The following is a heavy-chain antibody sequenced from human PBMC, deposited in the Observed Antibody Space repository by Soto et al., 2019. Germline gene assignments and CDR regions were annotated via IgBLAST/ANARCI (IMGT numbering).Heavy chain of an antibody. D-gene: IGHD2-15*01. CDR3: ASPGPVVVAATVVYYYYYGMDV. V-gene: IGHV1-69*12. CDR1: GGTFSSYA. CDR2: IIPIFGTA. J-gene: IGHJ6*02. Sequence: QVQLVQSGAEVKKPGSSVKVSCKASGGTFSSYAISWVRQAPGQGLEWMGGIIPIFGTANYAQKFQGRVTITADESTSXVYXEXISLRSEDTAVYYCASPGPVVVAATVVYYYYYGMDVWGQGTTVTVSS.